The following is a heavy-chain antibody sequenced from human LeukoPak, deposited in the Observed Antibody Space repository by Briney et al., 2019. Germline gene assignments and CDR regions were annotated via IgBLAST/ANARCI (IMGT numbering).Heavy chain of an antibody. J-gene: IGHJ4*02. CDR3: ARRDPENDYGDLFDY. D-gene: IGHD4-17*01. V-gene: IGHV4-39*01. CDR1: GGSISSSSYY. Sequence: SETLSLTCTVSGGSISSSSYYWGWIRQPPGKGLGWIGTIYYSGGTYYNPSLKSRVTISVDTSENQFSLKLSSVTAADTAVYYCARRDPENDYGDLFDYWGQGTLVTVSS. CDR2: IYYSGGT.